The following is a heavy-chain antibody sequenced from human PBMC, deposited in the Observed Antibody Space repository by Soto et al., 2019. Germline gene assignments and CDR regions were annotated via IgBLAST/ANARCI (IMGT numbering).Heavy chain of an antibody. Sequence: SVKVSCKASGGTFSNYGVNWVRQAPGQGLEWVGGIIPIFGTAKYAQKFQGRVTITADDSTRTAYMELSSLRSEDTAVYYCARDGTLYDSSAYFYLYWGKGTLGTVSS. J-gene: IGHJ4*02. D-gene: IGHD3-22*01. CDR1: GGTFSNYG. CDR3: ARDGTLYDSSAYFYLY. V-gene: IGHV1-69*13. CDR2: IIPIFGTA.